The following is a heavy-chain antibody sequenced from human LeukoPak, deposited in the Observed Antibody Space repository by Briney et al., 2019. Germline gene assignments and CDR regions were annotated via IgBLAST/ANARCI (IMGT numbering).Heavy chain of an antibody. Sequence: GGSLRLSCAASGFTFSSYSMNWVRQAPGKGLEWVSYISSSSSTIYYADSVKGRFTISRGNAKNSLYLQMNSLRAEDTAVYYCARDQVSAFDIWGQGTMVTVSS. CDR2: ISSSSSTI. V-gene: IGHV3-48*04. J-gene: IGHJ3*02. CDR3: ARDQVSAFDI. CDR1: GFTFSSYS.